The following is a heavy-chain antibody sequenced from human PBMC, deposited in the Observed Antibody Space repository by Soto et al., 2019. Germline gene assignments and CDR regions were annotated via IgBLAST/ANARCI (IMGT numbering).Heavy chain of an antibody. J-gene: IGHJ6*02. V-gene: IGHV5-51*01. Sequence: PGESLKISCKGSEYSFTNYWIAWVRQMPGKGLEWMGIIFPGDSDTRYSPSFQGQVTISADKSTSTASLQWSSLKASDTATYYCARRMGISSSSKRTRYYYSGMDVWGQGTTVTVSS. CDR1: EYSFTNYW. D-gene: IGHD6-6*01. CDR2: IFPGDSDT. CDR3: ARRMGISSSSKRTRYYYSGMDV.